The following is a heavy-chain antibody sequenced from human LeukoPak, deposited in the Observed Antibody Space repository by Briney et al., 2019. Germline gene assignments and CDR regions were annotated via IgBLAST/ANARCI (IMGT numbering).Heavy chain of an antibody. Sequence: GGSLRLSCAASGFTFSSYSMNWVRQAPGKGLEWGSSISSSSYIYYADSVKGRFTISRDNAKNSLYLQMNSLRAEDTAVYYCARDYKVRGVIGSNNDYWGQGTLVTVSS. CDR2: ISSSSYI. D-gene: IGHD3-10*01. J-gene: IGHJ4*02. CDR3: ARDYKVRGVIGSNNDY. CDR1: GFTFSSYS. V-gene: IGHV3-21*01.